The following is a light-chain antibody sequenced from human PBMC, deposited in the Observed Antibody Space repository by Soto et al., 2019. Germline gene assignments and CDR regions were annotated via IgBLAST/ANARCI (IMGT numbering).Light chain of an antibody. CDR2: EVS. CDR3: SSYTSISTLSYV. V-gene: IGLV2-14*01. CDR1: SSDVGGYNY. J-gene: IGLJ1*01. Sequence: LTKPASVSGSPGQSITISCTGTSSDVGGYNYVSWYQQHPGKAPKLMIYEVSNRPSGVSNRFSGSKSGNTASLTISGLQAEDEADYYCSSYTSISTLSYVFGTGTKVTVL.